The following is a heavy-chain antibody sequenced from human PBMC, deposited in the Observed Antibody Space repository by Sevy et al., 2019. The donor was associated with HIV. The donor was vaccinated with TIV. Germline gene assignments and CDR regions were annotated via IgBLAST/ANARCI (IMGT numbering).Heavy chain of an antibody. D-gene: IGHD5-12*01. V-gene: IGHV1-69*13. Sequence: ASVKVSCKASGGTFSSYAISWVRQAPGQGLEWMGGIIPIFGTANYAQKFQGRFTITADESTSTAYMELSSLRSEDTAGYYCARGRTDSGYAVEYYYYYGMDVWGQGTTVTVSS. J-gene: IGHJ6*02. CDR1: GGTFSSYA. CDR3: ARGRTDSGYAVEYYYYYGMDV. CDR2: IIPIFGTA.